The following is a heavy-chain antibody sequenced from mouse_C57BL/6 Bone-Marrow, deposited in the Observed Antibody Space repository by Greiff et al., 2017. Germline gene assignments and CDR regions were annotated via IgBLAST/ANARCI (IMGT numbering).Heavy chain of an antibody. Sequence: QVQLQQPGAELVMPGASVKLSCKASGYTFTSYWMHWVKQRPGQGLEWIGEIDPSDSYTNYNQKFKGKATLTVDKSSSTAYMQLSSLTSEDSAVYDCARGAYYFDYWGQGTTRTVSS. CDR1: GYTFTSYW. CDR3: ARGAYYFDY. J-gene: IGHJ2*01. CDR2: IDPSDSYT. V-gene: IGHV1-69*01.